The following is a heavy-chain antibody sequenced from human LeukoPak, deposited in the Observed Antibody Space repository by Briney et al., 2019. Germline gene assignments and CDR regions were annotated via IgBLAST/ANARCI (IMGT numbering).Heavy chain of an antibody. CDR1: GFTVSSNY. J-gene: IGHJ4*02. CDR3: ARDLIVVVTAPE. Sequence: PGGSLRLSCAASGFTVSSNYMSWVRQAPGKGLEWVSVIYSGGSTYYADSVKGRFIISRDNSKNTLYLQMNSLRAEDTAVYYCARDLIVVVTAPEWGQGTLVTVSS. D-gene: IGHD2-21*02. CDR2: IYSGGST. V-gene: IGHV3-66*01.